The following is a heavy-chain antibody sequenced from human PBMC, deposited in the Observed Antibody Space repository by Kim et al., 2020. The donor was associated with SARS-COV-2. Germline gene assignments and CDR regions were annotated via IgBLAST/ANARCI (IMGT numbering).Heavy chain of an antibody. Sequence: SETLSLTCTVSGGSISSGGYYWSWIRQHPGKGLEWIGYIYYSGSTYYNPSLKSRVTISVDTSKNQFPLKLSSVTAADTAVYYCARLGIAVDDSSGYFDYWGQGTLVTVSS. CDR1: GGSISSGGYY. CDR2: IYYSGST. D-gene: IGHD3-22*01. CDR3: ARLGIAVDDSSGYFDY. V-gene: IGHV4-31*03. J-gene: IGHJ4*02.